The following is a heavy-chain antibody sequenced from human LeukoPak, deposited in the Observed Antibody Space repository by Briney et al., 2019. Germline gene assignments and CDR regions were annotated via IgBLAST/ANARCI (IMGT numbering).Heavy chain of an antibody. CDR3: VRVSSAVDYFDF. J-gene: IGHJ4*02. V-gene: IGHV3-74*01. CDR1: GFTFSDYW. CDR2: IISDGSFT. Sequence: PGGSLRLSCAASGFTFSDYWMHWVRQAPGKGLVWVSRIISDGSFTEYADSVKGRFTISRDNVENTLYLHMNTLRPEDTAVYYCVRVSSAVDYFDFWGQGALVTVSS. D-gene: IGHD5-18*01.